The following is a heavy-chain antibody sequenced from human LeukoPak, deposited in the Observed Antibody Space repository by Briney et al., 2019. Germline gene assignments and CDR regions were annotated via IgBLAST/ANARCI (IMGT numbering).Heavy chain of an antibody. Sequence: GGSLRLSCAASGFTFSSYSMNWVRQAPGKGLEWVSSISSSSSYIYYADSVKGRFTISRDNAKNSLYLQMNSLRAEDTAVYYCARDAYDSSGYYHGGSWFDPWGQGTLVTVSS. CDR2: ISSSSSYI. J-gene: IGHJ5*02. CDR3: ARDAYDSSGYYHGGSWFDP. V-gene: IGHV3-21*01. D-gene: IGHD3-22*01. CDR1: GFTFSSYS.